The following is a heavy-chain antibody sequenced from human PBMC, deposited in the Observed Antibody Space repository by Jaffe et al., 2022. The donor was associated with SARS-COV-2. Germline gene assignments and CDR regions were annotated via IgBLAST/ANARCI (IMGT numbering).Heavy chain of an antibody. J-gene: IGHJ4*02. CDR3: ARRLGYCSSTSCYVNFDY. D-gene: IGHD2-2*01. CDR2: ISSGGGDT. Sequence: EVQLVESGGGLVQPGGSLRLSCAASGFTFSSYAMSWVRQAPGKGLEWVSFISSGGGDTYYADSAKGRFTISRDNSKNTLYLQMNSLRAEDTAVYYCARRLGYCSSTSCYVNFDYWGQGTLVTVSS. V-gene: IGHV3-23*04. CDR1: GFTFSSYA.